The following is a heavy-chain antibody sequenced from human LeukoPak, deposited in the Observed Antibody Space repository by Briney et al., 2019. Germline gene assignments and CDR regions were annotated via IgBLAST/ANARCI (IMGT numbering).Heavy chain of an antibody. D-gene: IGHD2-15*01. CDR1: GYTLTELS. CDR2: IIPIFGTA. CDR3: AREGSGHFDY. Sequence: GASVKVSCKVSGYTLTELSMHWVRQAPGQGLEWMGGIIPIFGTANYAQKFQGRVTITADESTSTAYMELSSLRSEDTAVYYCAREGSGHFDYWGQGTLVTVSS. J-gene: IGHJ4*02. V-gene: IGHV1-69*13.